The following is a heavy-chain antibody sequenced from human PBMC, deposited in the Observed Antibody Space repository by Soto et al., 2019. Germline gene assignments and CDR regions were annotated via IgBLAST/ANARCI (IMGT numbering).Heavy chain of an antibody. CDR3: GSGYYLTGVDY. D-gene: IGHD3-22*01. Sequence: GGSLRLSCAATGFTFSSYGMHWVRKAPGKGLEWVAVISYDGSNKYYADSVKGRFTISRDNSKNTLYLQMNSLRAEDTAVYYCGSGYYLTGVDYWGQGTLVTVS. CDR1: GFTFSSYG. V-gene: IGHV3-30*03. J-gene: IGHJ4*02. CDR2: ISYDGSNK.